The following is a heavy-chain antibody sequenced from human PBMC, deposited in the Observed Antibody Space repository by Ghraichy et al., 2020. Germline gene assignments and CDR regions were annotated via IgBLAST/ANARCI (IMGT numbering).Heavy chain of an antibody. CDR1: GYTFTSYG. V-gene: IGHV1-18*01. D-gene: IGHD1-26*01. CDR2: ISAYNGNT. CDR3: ARGSGSGSYYAWYYYYGMDV. J-gene: IGHJ6*02. Sequence: ASVKVSCKASGYTFTSYGISWVRQAPGQGLEWMGWISAYNGNTNYAQKLQGRVTMTTDTSTSTAYMELRSLRSDDTAVYYCARGSGSGSYYAWYYYYGMDVWGQGTTVTAS.